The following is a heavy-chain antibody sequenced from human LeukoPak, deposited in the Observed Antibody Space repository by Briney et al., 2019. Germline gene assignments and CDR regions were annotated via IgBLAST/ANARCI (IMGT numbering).Heavy chain of an antibody. CDR3: TGSYYDILTGYFSDY. CDR2: IRSKANSYAT. Sequence: GGSLRLSCAASGFTFSGSAMHWVRQASGKGLEWVGRIRSKANSYATAYAASVKGRFTISRDDSKNTAYLQMNSLKTEDTAVYYCTGSYYDILTGYFSDYWGQGTLVTVSS. D-gene: IGHD3-9*01. V-gene: IGHV3-73*01. CDR1: GFTFSGSA. J-gene: IGHJ4*02.